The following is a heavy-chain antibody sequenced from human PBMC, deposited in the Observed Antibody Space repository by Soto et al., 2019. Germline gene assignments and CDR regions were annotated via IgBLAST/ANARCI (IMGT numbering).Heavy chain of an antibody. D-gene: IGHD3-10*01. CDR1: GFTFSSYG. V-gene: IGHV3-33*01. CDR2: IWYDGSNK. CDR3: ARDPGSGKFDY. J-gene: IGHJ4*02. Sequence: GGSLRLSCSASGFTFSSYGMHWVRQAPGKGLEWVAVIWYDGSNKYYADSVKGRFTISRDNSKNTLYLQMNSLRADDTAVYYCARDPGSGKFDYWGQGTLVTVSS.